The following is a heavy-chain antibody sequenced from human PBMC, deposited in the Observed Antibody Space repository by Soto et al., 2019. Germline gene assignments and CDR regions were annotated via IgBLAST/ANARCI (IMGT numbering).Heavy chain of an antibody. CDR3: ARGKGMEENYYYYGMDV. V-gene: IGHV1-3*01. CDR1: GYTFSTHA. J-gene: IGHJ6*02. Sequence: ASVKVSCKASGYTFSTHALHWVRQAPGQGLEWMGWINGGNGHTRYSQKFKDRVTISRDTPASTAYMELSGLRSEDTAVYYCARGKGMEENYYYYGMDVWGQGTTVTVS. CDR2: INGGNGHT. D-gene: IGHD1-1*01.